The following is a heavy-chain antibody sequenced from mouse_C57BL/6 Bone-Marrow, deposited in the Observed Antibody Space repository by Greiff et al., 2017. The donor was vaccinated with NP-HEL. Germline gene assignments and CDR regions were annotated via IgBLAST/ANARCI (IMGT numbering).Heavy chain of an antibody. CDR3: AREGWLLVYFFDY. Sequence: VKLQQPGAELVKPGASVKLSCKASGYTFTSYWMHWVKQRPGQGLEWIGMIHPNSGSTNYNEKFKSKATLTVDKSSSTAYMQLSSLTSEDSAVYYCAREGWLLVYFFDYWGQGTTLTVSS. CDR1: GYTFTSYW. D-gene: IGHD2-3*01. J-gene: IGHJ2*01. V-gene: IGHV1-64*01. CDR2: IHPNSGST.